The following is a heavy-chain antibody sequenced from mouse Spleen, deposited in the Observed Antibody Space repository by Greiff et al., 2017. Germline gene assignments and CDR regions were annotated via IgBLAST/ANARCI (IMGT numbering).Heavy chain of an antibody. J-gene: IGHJ2*01. V-gene: IGHV1-76*01. Sequence: VQLQQSGAELVRPGASVKLSCKASGYTFTDYYINWVKQRPGQGLEWIARIYPGSGNTYYNEKFKGKATLTAEKSSSTAYMQLSSLTSEDSAVYFCARYELGPHFDYWGQGTTLTVSS. CDR1: GYTFTDYY. CDR3: ARYELGPHFDY. CDR2: IYPGSGNT. D-gene: IGHD4-1*01.